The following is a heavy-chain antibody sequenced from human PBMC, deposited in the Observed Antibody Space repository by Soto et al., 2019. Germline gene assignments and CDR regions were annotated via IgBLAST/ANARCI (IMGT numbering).Heavy chain of an antibody. J-gene: IGHJ4*02. CDR2: IKQDGSEI. Sequence: GGSLRLSCAVSGFTFSHYWITRVRQAPGKGLEWVANIKQDGSEINYVDSVKGRFTISRDNAKNSLFLQMNSLRAEDTAVYYCAKTGYSSSWSKTDYWGQGTLVTVSS. CDR1: GFTFSHYW. D-gene: IGHD6-13*01. CDR3: AKTGYSSSWSKTDY. V-gene: IGHV3-7*03.